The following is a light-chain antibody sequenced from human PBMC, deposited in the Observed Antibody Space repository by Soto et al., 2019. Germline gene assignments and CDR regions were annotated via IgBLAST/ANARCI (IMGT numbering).Light chain of an antibody. Sequence: DTVMTQSPATLSVSPGERATLSCRASQSDNSNLAWYQQKSGQAPRLLIYGASTRATGIPVRFSGSGSGTEFTLTISSLQSEDSAVYYCQQYTYWPWTLGQGTKV. CDR1: QSDNSN. CDR2: GAS. J-gene: IGKJ1*01. CDR3: QQYTYWPWT. V-gene: IGKV3-15*01.